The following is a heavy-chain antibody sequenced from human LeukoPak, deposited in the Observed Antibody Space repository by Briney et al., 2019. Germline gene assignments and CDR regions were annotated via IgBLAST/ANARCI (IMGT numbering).Heavy chain of an antibody. CDR1: GYTFTSFY. D-gene: IGHD3-16*01. Sequence: ASVKVSCKASGYTFTSFYMHWVRQAAGQRLEWMGIINPSGGSTSYAQKFQGRVTMTRDVSTSTVYMELSSLRSEDTAVYYCARDLFGGGFWGQGTLVTVSS. CDR3: ARDLFGGGF. CDR2: INPSGGST. V-gene: IGHV1-46*01. J-gene: IGHJ4*02.